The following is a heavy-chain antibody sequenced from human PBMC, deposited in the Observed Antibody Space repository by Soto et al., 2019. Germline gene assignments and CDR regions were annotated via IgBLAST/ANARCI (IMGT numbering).Heavy chain of an antibody. J-gene: IGHJ6*02. D-gene: IGHD2-8*01. CDR2: INHRGNS. CDR1: GGSFSGYY. CDR3: ARAEVPQWFAKGYYGMDV. Sequence: SETLSLTCAVYGGSFSGYYWGWVRQPPGKGLEWIGQINHRGNSNYNPSLKSRVTILVDTSRNQFSLKVNSVTAADTAVYYCARAEVPQWFAKGYYGMDVWGQGTTVT. V-gene: IGHV4-34*01.